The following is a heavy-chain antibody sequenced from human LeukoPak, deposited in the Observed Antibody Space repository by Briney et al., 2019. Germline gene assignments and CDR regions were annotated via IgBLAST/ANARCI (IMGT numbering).Heavy chain of an antibody. Sequence: SETLSLTCTVSGGSISSSSYYCAWIRQPPGKGLEWIGNIYYSGNTQYKPALKSRVTISVDTSNNQFSLKLSSVTAADTAVYYCALVMVVTSYIDYWGQGTLVTVSS. CDR2: IYYSGNT. J-gene: IGHJ4*02. CDR3: ALVMVVTSYIDY. CDR1: GGSISSSSYY. V-gene: IGHV4-39*01. D-gene: IGHD4-23*01.